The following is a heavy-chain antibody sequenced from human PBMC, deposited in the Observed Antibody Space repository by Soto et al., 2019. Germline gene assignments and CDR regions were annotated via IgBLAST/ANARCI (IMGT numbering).Heavy chain of an antibody. CDR1: GFSLSTTGVG. V-gene: IGHV2-5*02. J-gene: IGHJ2*01. Sequence: QITLKESGPTLVKPTQTLTLTCTVSGFSLSTTGVGVGWIRQAPGKALVYLAIIFWDDDKYYSPPLKSRITITKDTAENQVVLTLTVVAPVDTGTYYCAYRRLQRATDFDLWGRGTLVTVSS. CDR3: AYRRLQRATDFDL. CDR2: IFWDDDK.